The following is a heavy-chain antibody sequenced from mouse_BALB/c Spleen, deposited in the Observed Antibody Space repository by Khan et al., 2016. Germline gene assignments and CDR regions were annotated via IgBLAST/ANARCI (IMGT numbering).Heavy chain of an antibody. Sequence: QMQLEESGAELVRPGSSVKISCKASGYAFSSYWMNWVKQRPGQGLEWIGQIYPGDGDINYNGKFKGKATLTADKSSSTAYMQLSSLTSEDSAVYCCTRLGWKDYWGQGTTLTVAS. CDR1: GYAFSSYW. CDR2: IYPGDGDI. CDR3: TRLGWKDY. V-gene: IGHV1-80*01. D-gene: IGHD3-1*01. J-gene: IGHJ2*01.